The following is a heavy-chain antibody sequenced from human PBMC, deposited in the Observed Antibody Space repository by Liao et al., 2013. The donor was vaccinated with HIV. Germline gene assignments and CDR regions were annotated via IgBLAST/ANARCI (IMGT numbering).Heavy chain of an antibody. CDR1: GGSFSGYY. CDR3: ARTNCGGDCYWAGTRSYWYFDL. V-gene: IGHV4-34*01. J-gene: IGHJ2*01. Sequence: QVQLQQWGAGLLKPSETLSLTCAVYGGSFSGYYWSWIRQPPGKGLEWIGSIYYSGSTYYNPSLKSRVTISVDTSKNQFSLKLSSVTAADTAVYYCARTNCGGDCYWAGTRSYWYFDLWGRGTLVTVSS. D-gene: IGHD2-21*01. CDR2: IYYSGST.